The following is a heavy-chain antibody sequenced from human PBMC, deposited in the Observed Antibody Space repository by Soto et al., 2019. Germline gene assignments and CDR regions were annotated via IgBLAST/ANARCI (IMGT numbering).Heavy chain of an antibody. Sequence: ETLSPTWNASGDSFSYYYRSWIRQPPVKVLEWIGYIYHSGSTNYSPSLKSRVTMSADTSKNQFSLQLSSVTAADTAVYYCARRGARDYINYYYYGMDVWGQGTTVTASS. D-gene: IGHD4-4*01. CDR2: IYHSGST. CDR3: ARRGARDYINYYYYGMDV. V-gene: IGHV4-59*01. J-gene: IGHJ6*02. CDR1: GDSFSYYY.